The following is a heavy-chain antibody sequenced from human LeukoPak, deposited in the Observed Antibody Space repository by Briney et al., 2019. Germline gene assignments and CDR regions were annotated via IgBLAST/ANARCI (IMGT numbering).Heavy chain of an antibody. J-gene: IGHJ4*02. D-gene: IGHD3-22*01. V-gene: IGHV1-46*01. CDR1: GYTFTSYY. Sequence: ASVKVSCKASGYTFTSYYMHWVRQAPGQGLEWMGIINPSGGSTSYAQKFQGRVTMTRNMSTSTVYMELSSLRSEDTAVYYCARGGYYDSSGYYYSAYWGKGTLVTVSS. CDR2: INPSGGST. CDR3: ARGGYYDSSGYYYSAY.